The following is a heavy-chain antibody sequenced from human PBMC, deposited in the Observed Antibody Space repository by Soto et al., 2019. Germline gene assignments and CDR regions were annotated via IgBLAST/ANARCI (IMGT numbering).Heavy chain of an antibody. D-gene: IGHD3-16*01. J-gene: IGHJ6*03. Sequence: VAVIWYDGSDKYFADSVMGRFSISRDNSKNTLYLQMNSLRAEDTALYYCARGGGNYYYYMDVWGKGTTVTVSS. V-gene: IGHV3-33*01. CDR3: ARGGGNYYYYMDV. CDR2: IWYDGSDK.